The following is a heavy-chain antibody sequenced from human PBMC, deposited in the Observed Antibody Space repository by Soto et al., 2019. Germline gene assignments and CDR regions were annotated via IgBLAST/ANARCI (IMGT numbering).Heavy chain of an antibody. CDR2: ISYDGSNK. Sequence: GGSLRLSCAASGFTFSSYAMHWVRQAPGKGLEWVAVISYDGSNKYYADSVKGRFTISRDNSKNTLYLQMNSLRAEDTAVYYCERVYSSGWYEFDYWGQGTLVTVSS. D-gene: IGHD6-19*01. CDR1: GFTFSSYA. J-gene: IGHJ4*02. CDR3: ERVYSSGWYEFDY. V-gene: IGHV3-30-3*01.